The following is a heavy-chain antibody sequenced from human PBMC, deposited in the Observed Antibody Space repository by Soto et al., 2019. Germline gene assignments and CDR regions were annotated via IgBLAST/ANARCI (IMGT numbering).Heavy chain of an antibody. CDR2: TSGSGGST. CDR1: GFTFSIYA. CDR3: AKDLVGSNADYYDY. J-gene: IGHJ4*02. D-gene: IGHD2-15*01. Sequence: PGGSLRLSCAASGFTFSIYAMSWFRQAPGKGMEWVAATSGSGGSTYYADSVKGRFTISRENSKNTLYLQMNSLRAEDAAVYYCAKDLVGSNADYYDYWGQGTLVTVSS. V-gene: IGHV3-23*01.